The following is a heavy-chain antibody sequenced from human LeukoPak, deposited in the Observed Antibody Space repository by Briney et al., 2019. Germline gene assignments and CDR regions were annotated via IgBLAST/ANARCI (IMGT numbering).Heavy chain of an antibody. D-gene: IGHD3-16*01. CDR3: AKNPLGGQTVDY. CDR2: IWYDGSNK. Sequence: PGGSLRLSCAASGFTFSSYGMHWVRQAPGRGLEWVAVIWYDGSNKYYADSVKGRFTISRDNSNNALYLQMNSLRAEDEAVYYLAKNPLGGQTVDYWGQGTLVTVSS. J-gene: IGHJ4*02. CDR1: GFTFSSYG. V-gene: IGHV3-33*06.